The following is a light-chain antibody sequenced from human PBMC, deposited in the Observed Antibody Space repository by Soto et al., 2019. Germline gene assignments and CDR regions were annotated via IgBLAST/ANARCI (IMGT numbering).Light chain of an antibody. V-gene: IGKV3-15*01. CDR3: QQYDNWPIS. J-gene: IGKJ5*01. CDR1: QSVNSN. CDR2: GAS. Sequence: EIVMTQSPATLSVSRGERATLSCRASQSVNSNLAWYQQKPGQAPRLLIYGASTRATGVPARFSVSGSGTEFTLTISSLQSEDFAVYYCQQYDNWPISVGRGTRLDIK.